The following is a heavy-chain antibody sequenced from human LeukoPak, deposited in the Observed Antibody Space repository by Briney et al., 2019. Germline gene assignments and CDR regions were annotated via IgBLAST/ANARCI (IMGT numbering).Heavy chain of an antibody. CDR1: GFTFGDYA. V-gene: IGHV3-49*04. Sequence: GGSLRLSCTASGFTFGDYAMSWVRKAPGKGLEWVGFIRSKRYVGATEYAASVKGRLTISRDDSKSVAYLHMNSLKTEDTAIYYCTRDILSGWYYFDFWGQGTLVTVSS. CDR3: TRDILSGWYYFDF. D-gene: IGHD6-19*01. J-gene: IGHJ4*02. CDR2: IRSKRYVGAT.